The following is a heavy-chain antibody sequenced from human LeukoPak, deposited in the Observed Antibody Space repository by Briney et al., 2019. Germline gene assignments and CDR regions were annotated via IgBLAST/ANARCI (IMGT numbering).Heavy chain of an antibody. V-gene: IGHV1-69*05. J-gene: IGHJ3*02. CDR2: IIPIFSTA. CDR3: ASLRGDYCTNGVCPPEEAFDI. D-gene: IGHD2-8*01. Sequence: SAKVSCKASGGTFSSYAISWVRQAPGQGLEWMGGIIPIFSTANYAQRFQGRVTITTDESTSTAYMELSSLRSEDTAVYYCASLRGDYCTNGVCPPEEAFDIWGQGTMVTVSS. CDR1: GGTFSSYA.